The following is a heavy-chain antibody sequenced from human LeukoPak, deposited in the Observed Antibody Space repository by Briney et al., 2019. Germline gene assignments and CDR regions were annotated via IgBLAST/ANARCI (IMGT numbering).Heavy chain of an antibody. CDR2: MYHSGRS. CDR1: GGSISSGSFF. V-gene: IGHV4-39*07. Sequence: SQTLSLTCTVSGGSISSGSFFWSWIRQPPGKGLEWIGSMYHSGRSYYNPSLKSRVTISVDTSKNQFSLKLSSVTAADMAVYYCARGDLALEMAQSYWGQGTLVTVSS. CDR3: ARGDLALEMAQSY. J-gene: IGHJ4*02. D-gene: IGHD5-24*01.